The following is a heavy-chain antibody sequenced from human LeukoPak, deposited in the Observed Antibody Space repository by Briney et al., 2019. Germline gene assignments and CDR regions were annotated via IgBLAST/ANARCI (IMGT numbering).Heavy chain of an antibody. Sequence: GGSLRLSCAASGFTFSSYAMSWVRQAPGKGLEWVSAISGSGGSTYYADSVKGRFTISRDNSKNTLYLQMNSLRAEDTAVYYCATTPQYYDYVWGSYRYRDDYWGQGTLVTVSS. CDR3: ATTPQYYDYVWGSYRYRDDY. D-gene: IGHD3-16*02. J-gene: IGHJ4*02. V-gene: IGHV3-23*01. CDR1: GFTFSSYA. CDR2: ISGSGGST.